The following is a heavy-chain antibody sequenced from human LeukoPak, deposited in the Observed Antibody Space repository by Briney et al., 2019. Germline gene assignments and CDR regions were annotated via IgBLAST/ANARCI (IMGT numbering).Heavy chain of an antibody. CDR2: ISYDGSNK. CDR3: AYGSGSYYD. V-gene: IGHV3-30*03. CDR1: GFTFSSYG. Sequence: GGSLRLSCAASGFTFSSYGMHWVRQAPGKGLEWVAVISYDGSNKYYADSVKGRFTISRDNSKNTLYLQMNSLRAEDTAVYYCAYGSGSYYDWGQGTLVTVSS. J-gene: IGHJ4*02. D-gene: IGHD3-10*01.